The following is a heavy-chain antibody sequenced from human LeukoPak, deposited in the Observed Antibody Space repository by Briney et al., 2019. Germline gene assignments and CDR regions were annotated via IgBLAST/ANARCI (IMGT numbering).Heavy chain of an antibody. J-gene: IGHJ4*02. CDR3: SIAYCGGDCYSVVDY. Sequence: WIRQPPGKGLEWVGFIRSKAYGGTTEYAASVKGRFTISRDGSKSIDYLQMKSLKTEDTAVYYCSIAYCGGDCYSVVDYWGQGTLVTVSS. V-gene: IGHV3-49*01. D-gene: IGHD2-21*02. CDR2: IRSKAYGGTT.